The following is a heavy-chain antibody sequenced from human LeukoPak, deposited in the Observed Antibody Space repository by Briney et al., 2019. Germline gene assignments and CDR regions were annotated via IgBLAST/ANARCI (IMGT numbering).Heavy chain of an antibody. V-gene: IGHV3-30*02. J-gene: IGHJ4*02. CDR3: AKDFGYSYGYFDY. CDR1: GFTFSSYG. CDR2: IRYDGSNK. D-gene: IGHD5-18*01. Sequence: GGSLRLSCAASGFTFSSYGMHWVRQAPGKGLEWVAFIRYDGSNKYYAGSVKGRFTISRDNSKNTLYLQMNSLRAEDTAVYYCAKDFGYSYGYFDYWGQGTLVTVSS.